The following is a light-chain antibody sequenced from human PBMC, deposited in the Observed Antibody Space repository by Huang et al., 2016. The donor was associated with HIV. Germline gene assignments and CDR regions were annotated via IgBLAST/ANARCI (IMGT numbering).Light chain of an antibody. CDR3: QQYNNWPRT. Sequence: EIVMTQSPATLSVSPGERATLSCRASQSVSRNLAWYQQQPGQAPRLLIYAASTRATGIPARFSGSGSGTEFTLTISSLQSEDFAVYYCQQYNNWPRTFGQGTKVEIK. CDR2: AAS. J-gene: IGKJ1*01. V-gene: IGKV3-15*01. CDR1: QSVSRN.